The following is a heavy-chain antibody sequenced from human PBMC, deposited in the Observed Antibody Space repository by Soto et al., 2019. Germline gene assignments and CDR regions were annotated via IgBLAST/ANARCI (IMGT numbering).Heavy chain of an antibody. Sequence: QVQLQQWGAGLLKPSETLSLTCAVYGGSFSGYYWSWIRQPPGKGLEWIGEINHSGSPNYNPSHKSRVTISVDTSKNQFSLKLSSVTAADTAVYYCARGLGVRRGKKLDYWGQGTLVTVSS. CDR1: GGSFSGYY. J-gene: IGHJ4*02. V-gene: IGHV4-34*01. CDR2: INHSGSP. CDR3: ARGLGVRRGKKLDY. D-gene: IGHD3-16*01.